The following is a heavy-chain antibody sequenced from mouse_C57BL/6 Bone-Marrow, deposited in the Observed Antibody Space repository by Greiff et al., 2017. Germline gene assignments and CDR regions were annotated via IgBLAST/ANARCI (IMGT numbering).Heavy chain of an antibody. V-gene: IGHV1-85*01. CDR3: ATITTVVASYYFDY. D-gene: IGHD1-1*01. Sequence: VQVVESGPELVKPGASVKLSCKASGYTFTSYDINWVKQRPGQGLEWIGWIYPRDGSTKYNEKFKGKATLTVDTSSSTAYMELHSLTSEDSAVYFCATITTVVASYYFDYWGQGTTLTVSS. CDR1: GYTFTSYD. J-gene: IGHJ2*01. CDR2: IYPRDGST.